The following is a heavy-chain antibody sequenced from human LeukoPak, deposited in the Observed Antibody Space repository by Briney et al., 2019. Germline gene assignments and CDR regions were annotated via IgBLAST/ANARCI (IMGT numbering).Heavy chain of an antibody. D-gene: IGHD2-21*01. V-gene: IGHV3-30*04. Sequence: GGSLRLSCAASGFTFSSYAMHWVRQAPGKGLEWVAVISYDGSNKYYADSVKGRFTISRDNSKNTLYLQMNSLRAEDTAVYYCARASIPRGDWGQGTLVTASS. J-gene: IGHJ4*02. CDR2: ISYDGSNK. CDR3: ARASIPRGD. CDR1: GFTFSSYA.